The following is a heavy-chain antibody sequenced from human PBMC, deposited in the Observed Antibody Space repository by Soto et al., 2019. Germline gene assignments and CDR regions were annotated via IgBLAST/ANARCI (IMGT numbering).Heavy chain of an antibody. CDR2: ISYDGSNK. CDR3: AKDCRSSSWYHNWFDP. CDR1: GFTFSSYG. Sequence: GGSLRLSCAASGFTFSSYGMHWVRQAPGKGLEWVAVISYDGSNKYYADSVKGRFTISRDNSKNTLYLQMNSLRAEDTAVYYCAKDCRSSSWYHNWFDPWGQGTLVTVSS. J-gene: IGHJ5*02. D-gene: IGHD6-13*01. V-gene: IGHV3-30*18.